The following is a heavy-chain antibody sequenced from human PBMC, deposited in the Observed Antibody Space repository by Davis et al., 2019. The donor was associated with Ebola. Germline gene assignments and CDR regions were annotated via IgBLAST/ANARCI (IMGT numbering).Heavy chain of an antibody. D-gene: IGHD5/OR15-5a*01. CDR3: AKDVPSTY. CDR2: INTSGSYT. J-gene: IGHJ4*02. V-gene: IGHV3-23*01. Sequence: GGSLRLSCTASGFTFSSHVMNWVRQAPGKGLEWVSAINTSGSYTFYADSVKGRFTISRDNSKSTLYLQVDSLRADDTAIYYCAKDVPSTYWGQGTLVTVSS. CDR1: GFTFSSHV.